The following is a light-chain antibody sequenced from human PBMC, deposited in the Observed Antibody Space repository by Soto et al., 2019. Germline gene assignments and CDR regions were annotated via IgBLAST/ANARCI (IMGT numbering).Light chain of an antibody. CDR1: TGAVTGDNY. V-gene: IGLV7-43*01. Sequence: QAVVTQEPSLTVSPGGTVTLTCASSTGAVTGDNYPNWFQLKPGQAPKSMIYSISDKHSWTPARFSGYLLGGKAALTLSGVQPEDGAEYYCLLYYGGVYVFGSGTKVTVL. CDR3: LLYYGGVYV. CDR2: SIS. J-gene: IGLJ1*01.